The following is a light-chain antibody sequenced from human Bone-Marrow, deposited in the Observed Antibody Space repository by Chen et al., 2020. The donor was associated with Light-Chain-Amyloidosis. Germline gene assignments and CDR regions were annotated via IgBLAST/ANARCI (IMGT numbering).Light chain of an antibody. CDR3: QQTYSSPWT. Sequence: DIQMSQSPSSLSASVGDRVTLTCRPSESVNRLLNWYQQKPGKAPNLLIFAASNLHTGVPSRFSGSGSGTDFSLTITSLQHEDFATYYCQQTYSSPWTFGQGTKVEIK. J-gene: IGKJ1*01. CDR1: ESVNRL. V-gene: IGKV1-39*01. CDR2: AAS.